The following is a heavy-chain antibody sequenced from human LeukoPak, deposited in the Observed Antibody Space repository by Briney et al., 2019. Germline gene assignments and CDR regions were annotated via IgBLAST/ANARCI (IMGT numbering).Heavy chain of an antibody. D-gene: IGHD1-1*01. CDR1: GGSIGSSDCY. CDR3: ARDSVAAIGTDYYYYGIDV. Sequence: PSQTLSLTCTVSGGSIGSSDCYWSWIRQPPGKGLEWIGYIFYSGSTHYNPSLRSRVIISVDTSQKQFSLKLSSVTAADTAVYYCARDSVAAIGTDYYYYGIDVWGKGTTVTVSS. V-gene: IGHV4-30-4*01. J-gene: IGHJ6*04. CDR2: IFYSGST.